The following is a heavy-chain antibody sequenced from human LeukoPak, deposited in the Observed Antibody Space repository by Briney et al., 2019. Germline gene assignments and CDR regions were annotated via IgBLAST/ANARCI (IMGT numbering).Heavy chain of an antibody. CDR1: GCTFSSYD. CDR2: IGTAGDT. D-gene: IGHD3-22*01. Sequence: GGSLRLSCAASGCTFSSYDMHWVRQATGKGLEWVSAIGTAGDTYYPGSVKGRFTISRENARNSLYLQMNSLRAGDTAAYYCARVSSGCFDTWGQGTMVTVSS. J-gene: IGHJ3*02. CDR3: ARVSSGCFDT. V-gene: IGHV3-13*04.